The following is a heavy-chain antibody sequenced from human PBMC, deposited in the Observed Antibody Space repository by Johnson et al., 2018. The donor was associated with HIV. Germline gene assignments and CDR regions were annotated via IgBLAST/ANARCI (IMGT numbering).Heavy chain of an antibody. CDR2: IYSGGST. J-gene: IGHJ3*02. CDR1: GFTVSSNY. CDR3: ARGTGTDDAFDI. D-gene: IGHD1-1*01. V-gene: IGHV3-66*01. Sequence: VHLVESGGGLVQPGGSLRLSCVVSGFTVSSNYMSWVRQAPGKGLEWVSVIYSGGSTYYADSVKGRFTISRDNSKNTLYLQMNSLRAEDTAVFYCARGTGTDDAFDIWGQGTMVTVSS.